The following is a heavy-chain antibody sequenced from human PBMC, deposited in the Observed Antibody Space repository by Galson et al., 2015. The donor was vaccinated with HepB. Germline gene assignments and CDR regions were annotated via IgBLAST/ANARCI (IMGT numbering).Heavy chain of an antibody. D-gene: IGHD3-22*01. CDR1: GFTFSSYW. CDR3: ARDDSSGYGWFDP. CDR2: INSDGSST. V-gene: IGHV3-74*01. Sequence: SLRLSCAASGFTFSSYWMHWVRQAPGKGLVWVSRINSDGSSTSYADSVKGRFTISRDNAKNTLYLQMNSLRAEDTAVYYCARDDSSGYGWFDPWGQGTLVTVSS. J-gene: IGHJ5*02.